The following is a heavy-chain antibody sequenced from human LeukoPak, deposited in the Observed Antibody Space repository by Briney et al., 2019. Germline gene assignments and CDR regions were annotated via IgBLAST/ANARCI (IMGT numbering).Heavy chain of an antibody. CDR2: ISGSGGST. Sequence: GGSLRLSCAASGFTFSSYAMHWVRQAPGKGLEWVSAISGSGGSTYYADSVKGRFTISRDNSKNTLYLQMNSLRAEDTAVYYCAKDYCSSTSCYWFDPWGQGTLVTVSS. V-gene: IGHV3-23*01. CDR1: GFTFSSYA. J-gene: IGHJ5*02. CDR3: AKDYCSSTSCYWFDP. D-gene: IGHD2-2*01.